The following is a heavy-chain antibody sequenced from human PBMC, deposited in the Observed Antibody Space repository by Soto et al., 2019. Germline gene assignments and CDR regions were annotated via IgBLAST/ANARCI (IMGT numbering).Heavy chain of an antibody. D-gene: IGHD3-3*01. CDR3: ARRFDWSGQLQLAY. CDR1: GGSISSYY. V-gene: IGHV4-59*08. CDR2: IYYSGST. J-gene: IGHJ4*02. Sequence: SETLSLTCTVSGGSISSYYWSWIRQPPGKGLEWIGSIYYSGSTYYNPSLKSRVTISVDTSKNQFSLKLSSVTAADTAVYYCARRFDWSGQLQLAYWGQGTLVTVSS.